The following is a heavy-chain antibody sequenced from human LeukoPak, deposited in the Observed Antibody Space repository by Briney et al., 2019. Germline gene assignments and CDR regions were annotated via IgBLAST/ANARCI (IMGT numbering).Heavy chain of an antibody. V-gene: IGHV1-69*13. D-gene: IGHD3-22*01. J-gene: IGHJ4*02. CDR1: GGTFSSYA. CDR2: IIPIFGKA. CDR3: ASGVYYYDSCGYYDYFDY. Sequence: ASVKVSCKASGGTFSSYAISWVRQAPGQGLEWMGGIIPIFGKANYAQKFQGRVTITADESTSTAYMELSSLRSEDTAVYYCASGVYYYDSCGYYDYFDYWGQGTLVTVSS.